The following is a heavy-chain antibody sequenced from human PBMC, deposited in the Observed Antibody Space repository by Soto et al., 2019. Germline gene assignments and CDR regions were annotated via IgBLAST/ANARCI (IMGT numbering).Heavy chain of an antibody. V-gene: IGHV3-21*01. CDR1: GFTFSSYA. CDR2: ISSSSSYI. CDR3: ARTRGPMTTVSGADY. Sequence: PGGSLRLSCAASGFTFSSYAMSWVRQAPGKGLEWVSSISSSSSYIYYADSVKGRFTISRDNAKNSLYLQMNSLRAEDTAVYYCARTRGPMTTVSGADYWGQGTLVTVSS. J-gene: IGHJ4*02. D-gene: IGHD4-17*01.